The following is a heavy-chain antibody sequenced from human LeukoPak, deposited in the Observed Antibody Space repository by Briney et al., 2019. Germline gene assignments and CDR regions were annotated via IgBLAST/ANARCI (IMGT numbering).Heavy chain of an antibody. CDR2: ISAYNGNT. V-gene: IGHV1-18*04. D-gene: IGHD1-14*01. CDR3: ARVYNYYYYYYMDV. CDR1: GYTFTGYY. J-gene: IGHJ6*03. Sequence: GASVKVSCKASGYTFTGYYMHWVRQAPGQGLEWMGWISAYNGNTNYAQKLQGRVTMTTDTSTSTAYMELRSLRSDDTAVYYCARVYNYYYYYYMDVWGKGTTVTVSS.